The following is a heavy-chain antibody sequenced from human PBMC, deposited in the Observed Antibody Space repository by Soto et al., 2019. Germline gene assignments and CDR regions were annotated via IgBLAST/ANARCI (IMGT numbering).Heavy chain of an antibody. J-gene: IGHJ2*01. CDR3: AKDRGEVVVVVAATDWYFDL. CDR1: GFTFSSYG. V-gene: IGHV3-30*18. D-gene: IGHD2-15*01. CDR2: ISYDGSNK. Sequence: QVQLVESGGGVVQPGRSLRLSCAASGFTFSSYGMHWVRQAPGKGLGWVAVISYDGSNKYYADSVKGRFTISRDNSKNTLYLQMNSLRAEDTAVYYCAKDRGEVVVVVAATDWYFDLWGRGTLVTVSS.